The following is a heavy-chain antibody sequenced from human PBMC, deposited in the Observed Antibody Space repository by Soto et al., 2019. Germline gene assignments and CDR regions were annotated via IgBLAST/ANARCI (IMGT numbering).Heavy chain of an antibody. D-gene: IGHD5-18*01. Sequence: SETLSLTCTVSGGSISSYYWSWIRQPPGKGLEWIGYIYYSGSTNYNPSLKSRVTISVDTSKNQFSLKLSSVTAADTAVYYRARMTAMGTALDYWGQGTLVTVSS. CDR1: GGSISSYY. CDR3: ARMTAMGTALDY. CDR2: IYYSGST. J-gene: IGHJ4*02. V-gene: IGHV4-59*01.